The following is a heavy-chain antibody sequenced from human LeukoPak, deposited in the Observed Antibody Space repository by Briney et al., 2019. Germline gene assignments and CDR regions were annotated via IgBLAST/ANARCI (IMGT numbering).Heavy chain of an antibody. CDR3: ARDLPARGYGMDV. CDR2: INPDSGGT. V-gene: IGHV1-2*02. D-gene: IGHD1-26*01. Sequence: GASVKVSCKASGYTFTSYYLHWVRQAPGQGLEWMRWINPDSGGTNFAQKFQGRVTMTRDTSISTAYMELSSLRSDDTAVYYCARDLPARGYGMDVWGQGTTVTVSS. J-gene: IGHJ6*02. CDR1: GYTFTSYY.